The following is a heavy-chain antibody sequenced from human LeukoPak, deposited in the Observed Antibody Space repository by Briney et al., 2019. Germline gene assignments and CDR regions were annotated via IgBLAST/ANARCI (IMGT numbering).Heavy chain of an antibody. V-gene: IGHV3-23*01. CDR3: AKPSSGWYYYGMDV. CDR1: GFTFSSYA. D-gene: IGHD6-19*01. J-gene: IGHJ6*02. CDR2: ISGSGGST. Sequence: GGSLRLSCAASGFTFSSYAMSWVRQAPGKGLEWVSAISGSGGSTYYADSVKGRFTISKDNSKNTLYLQMNSLRAEDTAVYYSAKPSSGWYYYGMDVWGQGTTVTVSS.